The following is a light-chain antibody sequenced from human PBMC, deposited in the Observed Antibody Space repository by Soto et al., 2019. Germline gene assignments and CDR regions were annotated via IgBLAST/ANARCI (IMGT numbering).Light chain of an antibody. CDR3: QQYYSTPQT. CDR2: WAS. Sequence: DIVMTQSPDSLAVSLGERATINCKSSQSVLYSSNNKNYLAWYQQKPGQPPKLLIYWASTRESGVPDRFSGSGSGTDFTLTSSSLQAEDVAVYYCQQYYSTPQTFGHGTKVEIK. J-gene: IGKJ1*01. CDR1: QSVLYSSNNKNY. V-gene: IGKV4-1*01.